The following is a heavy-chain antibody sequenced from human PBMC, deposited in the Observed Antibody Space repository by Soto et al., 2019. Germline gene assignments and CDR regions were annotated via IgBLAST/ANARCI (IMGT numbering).Heavy chain of an antibody. J-gene: IGHJ4*02. CDR2: ISSNGGST. V-gene: IGHV3-64*01. Sequence: EVQLVESGGGLVQPGGSLRLSCAASGFTFSSYAMHWVRQAPGKGLEYVSAISSNGGSTYYANSVNGRFTITRDNSKNTLYLQMGSKRAEDMDVYYCARDPGGDYGGPAPYYFDYWGQGTLVTVSS. CDR3: ARDPGGDYGGPAPYYFDY. D-gene: IGHD4-17*01. CDR1: GFTFSSYA.